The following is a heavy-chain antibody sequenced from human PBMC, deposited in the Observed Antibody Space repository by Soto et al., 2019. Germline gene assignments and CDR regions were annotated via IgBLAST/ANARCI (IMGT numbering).Heavy chain of an antibody. CDR3: ARRKGDYYDSSGYHYYFDY. J-gene: IGHJ4*02. V-gene: IGHV1-2*02. CDR1: GYTFTDYY. Sequence: GASVKVSCKDSGYTFTDYYVHWVRQAPGQGLEWMGWINPNSGGTKSAQKFQGRVTMTRDTSISTAYMELSRLRSDDTAVYYCARRKGDYYDSSGYHYYFDYWGQGTLVTVSS. D-gene: IGHD3-22*01. CDR2: INPNSGGT.